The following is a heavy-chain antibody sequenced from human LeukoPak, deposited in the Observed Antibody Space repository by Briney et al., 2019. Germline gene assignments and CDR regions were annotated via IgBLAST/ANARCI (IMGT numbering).Heavy chain of an antibody. Sequence: SETLSLTWAVYGGSFSGYYWNWIRQPPGKGLEWIGEINHSGSTNYNPSLKSRSSISVDTSRIQFSRKLSSATAADTAVYYGARLGFDSSGIGAYAFDVWGQGTMITVSS. CDR1: GGSFSGYY. CDR2: INHSGST. J-gene: IGHJ3*01. CDR3: ARLGFDSSGIGAYAFDV. D-gene: IGHD6-19*01. V-gene: IGHV4-34*01.